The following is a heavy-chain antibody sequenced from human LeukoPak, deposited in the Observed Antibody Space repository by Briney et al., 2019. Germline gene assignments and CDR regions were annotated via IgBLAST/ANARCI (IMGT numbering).Heavy chain of an antibody. CDR2: IYLGGSS. CDR1: GGSITSGDYY. D-gene: IGHD4-17*01. Sequence: SETLSLTCTVSGGSITSGDYYWSWLRQPAGKGLEWIGRIYLGGSSSYNPSLKSRVTISADTSKNQFSLILSSVTAADTALYYRARDLYGDGSYFDPWGQGTLVTVSS. V-gene: IGHV4-61*02. J-gene: IGHJ5*02. CDR3: ARDLYGDGSYFDP.